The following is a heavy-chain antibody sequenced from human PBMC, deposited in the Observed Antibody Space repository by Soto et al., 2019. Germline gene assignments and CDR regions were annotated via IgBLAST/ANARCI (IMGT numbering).Heavy chain of an antibody. V-gene: IGHV1-18*01. CDR3: ASSFTSSQLRYGMDV. CDR1: GYTFSNYG. Sequence: QVQLVQSGAEVKKPGASVKVSCKAAGYTFSNYGFSWVRQAPGERLEWMGWISAYNGNTNYAEKVQGRVTMTTDTSTGTAYMELRSLRSDYTAVYYCASSFTSSQLRYGMDVWGQGTTVTVSS. D-gene: IGHD2-2*01. J-gene: IGHJ6*02. CDR2: ISAYNGNT.